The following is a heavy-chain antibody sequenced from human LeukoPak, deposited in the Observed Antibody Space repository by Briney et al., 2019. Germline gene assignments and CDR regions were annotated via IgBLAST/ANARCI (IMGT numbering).Heavy chain of an antibody. CDR1: GFTFKSYG. Sequence: PGGSLRLSCVASGFTFKSYGMHWVRQAPGKGLEWVAVISHDGSNKYYADSVKGRFTISRDNSKNTLYLQMNSLRAEDTAVYYCAKEGGSGWVDYWGQGPLVPVSS. CDR2: ISHDGSNK. CDR3: AKEGGSGWVDY. J-gene: IGHJ4*02. D-gene: IGHD6-19*01. V-gene: IGHV3-30*18.